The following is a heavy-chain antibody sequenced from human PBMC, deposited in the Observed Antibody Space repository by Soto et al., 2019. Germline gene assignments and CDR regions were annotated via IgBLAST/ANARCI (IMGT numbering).Heavy chain of an antibody. V-gene: IGHV3-23*01. CDR1: GFTFNSYA. CDR2: ISGSGGST. J-gene: IGHJ5*02. CDR3: AKYKAAAGPNWFDP. Sequence: GGSLRRSCAASGFTFNSYAMSCVRQAPGKGLEWVSAISGSGGSTYYADSVKGRFTISRDNSKNTLYLQMNSLRAEDTAVYYCAKYKAAAGPNWFDPWGQGTLVTVSS. D-gene: IGHD6-13*01.